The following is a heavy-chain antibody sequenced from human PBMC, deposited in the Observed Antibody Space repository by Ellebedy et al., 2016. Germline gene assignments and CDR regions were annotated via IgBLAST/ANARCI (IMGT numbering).Heavy chain of an antibody. Sequence: SETLSLTCTVSGGSISSSSYYWGWIRRPPGKGLEWIGYVFHTGTTNYNPSLKSRVTMSVDTSKSQFSPRLTSVTAADTAVYYCAKWNGGWYAFEVWGQGTMVTVSS. J-gene: IGHJ3*01. CDR2: VFHTGTT. V-gene: IGHV4-61*05. CDR1: GGSISSSSYY. CDR3: AKWNGGWYAFEV. D-gene: IGHD6-19*01.